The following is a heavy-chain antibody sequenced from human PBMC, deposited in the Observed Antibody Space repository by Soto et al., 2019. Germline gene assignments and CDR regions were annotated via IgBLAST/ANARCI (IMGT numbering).Heavy chain of an antibody. V-gene: IGHV1-69*13. CDR2: IIPIFGTA. D-gene: IGHD2-15*01. CDR3: ARVPLVEYCSGGSCYSGIFDY. CDR1: GGTFSSYA. J-gene: IGHJ4*02. Sequence: AVKVSCKASGGTFSSYAISWVRQAPGQGXEWMGGIIPIFGTANYAQKFQGRVTITADESTSTAYMELSSLRSEDTAVYYCARVPLVEYCSGGSCYSGIFDYWGQGTLVTVSS.